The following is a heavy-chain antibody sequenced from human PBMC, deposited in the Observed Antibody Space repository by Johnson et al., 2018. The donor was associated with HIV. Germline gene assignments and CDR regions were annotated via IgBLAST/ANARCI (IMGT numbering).Heavy chain of an antibody. J-gene: IGHJ3*02. V-gene: IGHV3-53*01. CDR1: GFTVSSNY. D-gene: IGHD2/OR15-2a*01. CDR2: IYSGGST. Sequence: VQLVESGGDVVQPGRSQRLSCAASGFTVSSNYMSWVRQAPGKGLEWVSVIYSGGSTYYADSVKGRFTIARDNSKNTLYLQMNSLRAEDTAVYYCARENMVDAFDIWGQGTMVTVSS. CDR3: ARENMVDAFDI.